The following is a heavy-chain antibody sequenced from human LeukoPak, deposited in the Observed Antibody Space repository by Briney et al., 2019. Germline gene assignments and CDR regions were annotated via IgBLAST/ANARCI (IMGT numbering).Heavy chain of an antibody. J-gene: IGHJ6*02. Sequence: PGGSLRLSCAASGFTFSSYSMIWVRQAPGKGLEWVSSISSSSSYIYYADSVKGRFTISRDNAKNSLYLQMNSLRAEDTAVYYCAREIRYYYGMDVWGQGTTVTVSS. V-gene: IGHV3-21*01. CDR2: ISSSSSYI. CDR1: GFTFSSYS. CDR3: AREIRYYYGMDV.